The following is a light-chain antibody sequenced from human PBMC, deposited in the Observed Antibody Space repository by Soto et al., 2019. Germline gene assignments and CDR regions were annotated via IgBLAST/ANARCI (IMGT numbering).Light chain of an antibody. CDR3: GLYTRSRTGV. V-gene: IGLV2-14*01. CDR2: EVN. CDR1: SSDVGGYNY. Sequence: QSVLTQPASVSGSPGQSITISCTGTSSDVGGYNYVSWYEQHPGKAPKLMIYEVNYRPSGGSNRFSGSKSGNTASLPIFGPQPEDEADSDCGLYTRSRTGVFRTGTKVTVL. J-gene: IGLJ1*01.